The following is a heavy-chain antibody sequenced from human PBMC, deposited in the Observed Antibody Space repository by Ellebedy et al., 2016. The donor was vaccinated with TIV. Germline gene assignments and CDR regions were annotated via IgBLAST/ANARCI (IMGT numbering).Heavy chain of an antibody. V-gene: IGHV4-59*01. Sequence: MPSETLSLTCTVSGGSMSSYFWSWIRQTPGKGREWIGNIYYSGTTNYNPSLNSRVTISLDKSKNQFSLKLTSVTTADTAVYYCARGAYPYYYYGMDVWGQGTAVTVSS. CDR3: ARGAYPYYYYGMDV. D-gene: IGHD3-16*01. J-gene: IGHJ6*02. CDR2: IYYSGTT. CDR1: GGSMSSYF.